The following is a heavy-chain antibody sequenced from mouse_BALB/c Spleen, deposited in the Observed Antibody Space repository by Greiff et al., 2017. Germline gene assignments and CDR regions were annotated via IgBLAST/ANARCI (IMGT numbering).Heavy chain of an antibody. J-gene: IGHJ1*01. CDR3: ARNPALLLRLPWYFDV. CDR2: INSNGGST. V-gene: IGHV5-6-3*01. CDR1: GFTFSSYG. Sequence: EVHLVESGGGLVQPGGSLKLSCAASGFTFSSYGMSWVRQTPDKRLELVATINSNGGSTYYPDSVKGRFTISRDNAKNTLYLQMSSLKSEDTAMYYCARNPALLLRLPWYFDVWGAGTTVTVSS. D-gene: IGHD1-2*01.